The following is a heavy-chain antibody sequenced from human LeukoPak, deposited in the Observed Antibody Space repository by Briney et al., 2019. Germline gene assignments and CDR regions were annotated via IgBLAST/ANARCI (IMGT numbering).Heavy chain of an antibody. CDR1: GGTFSIFA. J-gene: IGHJ3*02. CDR3: TRDVTVTTNAFDI. V-gene: IGHV1-69*13. CDR2: IIPIVGTA. D-gene: IGHD4-17*01. Sequence: SVKVSCKVSGGTFSIFAISWVRQAPGQGLEWMGGIIPIVGTAHYASKFQDRVTIAADESASTVSMELSSLRSGDTAVYYCTRDVTVTTNAFDIWGQGTMVTVSS.